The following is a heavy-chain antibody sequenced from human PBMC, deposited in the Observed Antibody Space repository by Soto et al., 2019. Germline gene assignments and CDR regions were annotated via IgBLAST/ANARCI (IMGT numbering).Heavy chain of an antibody. D-gene: IGHD2-8*01. CDR1: GGSISSYY. CDR2: IYYTGST. V-gene: IGHV4-59*04. Sequence: SETLSPTCTVSGGSISSYYWIWIRQPPGKGLEWIGNIYYTGSTYYNPSLKSRVTISVDTSKNQFSLKLSTVTAADTAVYYCMLGNGWKDFDYWGQGTLVTVSS. J-gene: IGHJ4*02. CDR3: MLGNGWKDFDY.